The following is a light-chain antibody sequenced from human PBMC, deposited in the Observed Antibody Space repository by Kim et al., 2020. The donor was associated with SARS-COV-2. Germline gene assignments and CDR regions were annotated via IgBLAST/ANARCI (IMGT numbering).Light chain of an antibody. Sequence: PGARPPPPCRVRPAINSHYLAWYQNRPGHAPRLLIYGASRRATGTPDRFSGSGSGTDFTLTINRLEPEDFAVYYCQQYDTSLGTFGPGTKVDIK. CDR2: GAS. CDR3: QQYDTSLGT. CDR1: PAINSHY. V-gene: IGKV3-20*01. J-gene: IGKJ3*01.